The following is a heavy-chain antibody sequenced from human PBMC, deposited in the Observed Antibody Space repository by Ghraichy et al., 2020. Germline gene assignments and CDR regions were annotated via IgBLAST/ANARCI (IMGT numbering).Heavy chain of an antibody. V-gene: IGHV4-39*07. CDR3: VYFCSYDSSGYYYVSY. Sequence: SETLSLTCTVSGGSISSSNYYWGWIRQPPGKGLEWIGSIYYSGSTYYNPSLKSRVAISVDTSKNQFSLKLSSVTAADTAVYHCVYFCSYDSSGYYYVSYWGEGTLVIVSA. CDR1: GGSISSSNYY. D-gene: IGHD3-22*01. CDR2: IYYSGST. J-gene: IGHJ4*02.